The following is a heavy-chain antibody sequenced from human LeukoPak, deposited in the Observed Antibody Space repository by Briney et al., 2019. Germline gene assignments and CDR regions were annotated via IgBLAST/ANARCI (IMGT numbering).Heavy chain of an antibody. Sequence: GGSLRLSCAASGFTFSSYSMNWVRQAPGKGLEWVSSISSSSSYIYYADSVKGRFTISRDNAKNSLYLQMNSLRAEDTAVYYCARERERAARPLDYWGQGTLVTVSS. D-gene: IGHD6-6*01. V-gene: IGHV3-21*01. CDR2: ISSSSSYI. J-gene: IGHJ4*02. CDR1: GFTFSSYS. CDR3: ARERERAARPLDY.